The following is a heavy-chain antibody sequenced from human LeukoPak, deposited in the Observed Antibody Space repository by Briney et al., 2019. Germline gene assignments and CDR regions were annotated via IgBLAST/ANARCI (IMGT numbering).Heavy chain of an antibody. CDR1: GFTFSNAW. CDR3: TTGPWRSSSWYNYYYYGVDV. J-gene: IGHJ6*02. D-gene: IGHD6-13*01. V-gene: IGHV3-15*01. Sequence: PGGSLRLSCAASGFTFSNAWMSWVRQAPGKGLEWVGRIKSKTDGGTTDYAAPVKGRFTVSRDDSKNTLYLQMNSLKTEDTAVYYCTTGPWRSSSWYNYYYYGVDVWGQGTTVTVSS. CDR2: IKSKTDGGTT.